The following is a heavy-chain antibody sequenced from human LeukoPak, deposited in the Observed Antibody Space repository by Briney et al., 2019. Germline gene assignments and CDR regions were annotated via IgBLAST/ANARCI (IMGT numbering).Heavy chain of an antibody. CDR1: GYSISSGYY. CDR2: ISYTGSA. CDR3: ARVDLGGSGYFFDL. V-gene: IGHV4-38-2*02. Sequence: KPSETLSLTCTVSGYSISSGYYWGWIRQPPGKVLEYIGYISYTGSAIYSPSLESRVTISIDTSKKQFSLNLRSVNTADTAVYYCARVDLGGSGYFFDLWGQGALVTVSS. J-gene: IGHJ4*02. D-gene: IGHD3-22*01.